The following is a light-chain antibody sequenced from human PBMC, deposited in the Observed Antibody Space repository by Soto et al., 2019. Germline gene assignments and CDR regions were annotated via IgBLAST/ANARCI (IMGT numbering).Light chain of an antibody. Sequence: ESVLTQSPGTLSLSPGERATLSCRASQSFRGNYLAWYQQKPGQAPRLLIYGASSRATGIPDRFSGSGSGTDFTLTISRLEPEDIAVYYCQQYGISPRTFGQGTKVDIK. CDR1: QSFRGNY. CDR3: QQYGISPRT. J-gene: IGKJ1*01. V-gene: IGKV3-20*01. CDR2: GAS.